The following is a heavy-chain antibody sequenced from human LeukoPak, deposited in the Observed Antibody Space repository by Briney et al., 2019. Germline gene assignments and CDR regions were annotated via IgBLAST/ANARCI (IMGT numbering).Heavy chain of an antibody. CDR1: GFTFSSYA. Sequence: GGSLRLSCAASGFTFSSYAMTWVRQAPGKGLEWVSAISDSGGSAYCADSVKGRFTISRDNSKNSLYLQMNSLRAEDTAVYYCAKESKYYPWGQGTLVTVSS. CDR2: ISDSGGSA. CDR3: AKESKYYP. V-gene: IGHV3-23*01. J-gene: IGHJ5*02. D-gene: IGHD3-10*01.